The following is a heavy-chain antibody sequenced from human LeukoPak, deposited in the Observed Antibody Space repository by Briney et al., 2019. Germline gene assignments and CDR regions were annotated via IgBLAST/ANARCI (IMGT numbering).Heavy chain of an antibody. CDR3: ARRLLNTIFGYNWFDP. V-gene: IGHV1-46*01. CDR1: GYTFTSYY. CDR2: INPSGGST. Sequence: GASVKVSCKASGYTFTSYYMHWVRQAPGQGLEWMGIINPSGGSTSYAQKFQGRVTMARDTSTSTVYMELSSLRSEDTAVYYCARRLLNTIFGYNWFDPWGQGTLVTVSS. D-gene: IGHD3-3*01. J-gene: IGHJ5*02.